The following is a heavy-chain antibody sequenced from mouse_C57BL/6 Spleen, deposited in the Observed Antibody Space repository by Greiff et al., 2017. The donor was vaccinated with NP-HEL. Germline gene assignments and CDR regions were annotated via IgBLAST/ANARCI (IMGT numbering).Heavy chain of an antibody. V-gene: IGHV1-26*01. CDR3: ARVYYYGSWFAY. Sequence: VQLQQSGPELLQPGASVKISCKASGYTFTDYYMNWVKQSHGKSLEWIGDINPNNGGTSYNQKFKGKATLTVDKSSSTAYMELRSLTSEDSAVYYCARVYYYGSWFAYWGQGTLVTVSA. CDR1: GYTFTDYY. J-gene: IGHJ3*01. CDR2: INPNNGGT. D-gene: IGHD1-1*01.